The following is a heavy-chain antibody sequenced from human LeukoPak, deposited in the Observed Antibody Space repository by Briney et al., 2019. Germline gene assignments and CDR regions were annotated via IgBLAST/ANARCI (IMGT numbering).Heavy chain of an antibody. CDR1: GFTFSSYW. D-gene: IGHD2-15*01. J-gene: IGHJ4*02. Sequence: PGGSLRLSCVASGFTFSSYWMHWVRQAPGEGLVWVSVIYSGGSTYYADSVKGRFTISRDNSKNTLYLQMNSLRAEDTAVYYCARARGDCSGGSCYFDYWGQGTLVTVSS. CDR3: ARARGDCSGGSCYFDY. V-gene: IGHV3-53*01. CDR2: IYSGGST.